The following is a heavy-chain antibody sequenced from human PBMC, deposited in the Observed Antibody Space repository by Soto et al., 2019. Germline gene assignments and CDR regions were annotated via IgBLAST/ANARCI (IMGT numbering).Heavy chain of an antibody. CDR1: GYSISSSNW. J-gene: IGHJ6*02. CDR3: ARINPGAGYYDAMDV. D-gene: IGHD3-10*01. V-gene: IGHV4-28*01. CDR2: IYYTGST. Sequence: QVQLQESGPGLVKPSDTLSLTCAVSGYSISSSNWWGWIRQPPGKGLEWIGYIYYTGSTHYNPSLKGRVTLSVDTSTNQFCLKLSSVTAVDTAVYYCARINPGAGYYDAMDVWGQGTTVTVSS.